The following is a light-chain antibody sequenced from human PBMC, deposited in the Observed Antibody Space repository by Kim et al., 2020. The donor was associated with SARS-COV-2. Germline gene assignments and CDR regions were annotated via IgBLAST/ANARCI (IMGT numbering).Light chain of an antibody. CDR2: DAS. CDR3: LQRGKWPPEYT. CDR1: QSVNSY. Sequence: EIVLTQSPATLSLSPGERATLSCRASQSVNSYLAWYQQKPGQAPRLLIYDASNRATGIPARFSGSVSGTDFTLTISRLEPEDFAVYYCLQRGKWPPEYTLGQGTKLDI. J-gene: IGKJ2*01. V-gene: IGKV3-11*01.